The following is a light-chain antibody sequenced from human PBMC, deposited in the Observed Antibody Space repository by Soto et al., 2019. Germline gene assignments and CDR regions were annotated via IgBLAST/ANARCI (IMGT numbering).Light chain of an antibody. CDR2: AAS. CDR3: QQSYSTPWT. CDR1: QSISSY. V-gene: IGKV1-39*01. J-gene: IGKJ1*01. Sequence: DIQMTQSPSSPSASAGDRVTITCRASQSISSYLNCYQQKPGKAPKLLIYAASSLQSGVPSRFSGSGSGTDFTLTISSLQPEDFATYYCQQSYSTPWTFGQGTKVDNK.